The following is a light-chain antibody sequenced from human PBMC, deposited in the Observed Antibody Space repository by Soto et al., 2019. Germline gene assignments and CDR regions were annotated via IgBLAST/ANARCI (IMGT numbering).Light chain of an antibody. V-gene: IGKV3-15*01. J-gene: IGKJ5*01. CDR1: QSLTNN. CDR3: QQYNNWLSIT. CDR2: GAS. Sequence: EIVLTQSPGTLSVSPGERATLSCRASQSLTNNYLAWYQQKPGQAPRLLFHGASSRATGIPARFSGSGSGTEYTLTISSLQSEDFAVYYCQQYNNWLSITLGQGTRLEIK.